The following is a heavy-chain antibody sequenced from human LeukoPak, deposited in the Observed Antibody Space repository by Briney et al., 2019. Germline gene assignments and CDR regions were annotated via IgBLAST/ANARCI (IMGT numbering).Heavy chain of an antibody. J-gene: IGHJ4*02. CDR1: GYTLTELS. V-gene: IGHV1-24*01. CDR3: ATDRGYSYGPRLGYFDY. CDR2: FDPEDGET. D-gene: IGHD5-18*01. Sequence: ASVKVSCKVSGYTLTELSMHWVRQAPGKGLEWMGGFDPEDGETIYAQKFQGRVTMTEDTSTDTAYMELSSLRSEDTAVYYCATDRGYSYGPRLGYFDYWGQGTLVTVSS.